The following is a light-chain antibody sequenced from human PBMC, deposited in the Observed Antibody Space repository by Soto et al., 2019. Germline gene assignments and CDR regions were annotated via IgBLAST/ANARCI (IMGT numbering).Light chain of an antibody. V-gene: IGKV3-11*01. CDR2: DAS. J-gene: IGKJ3*01. CDR3: QQHSSPLVT. CDR1: QSVSNY. Sequence: EIVLTQSPVTLSLSPGEGATLSCRASQSVSNYLAWYQQKPGQAPRLLIYDASNRATGIPARFSGSGSGTDFTLSISSLEPEDFAVYYCQQHSSPLVTFGPGTKVDIK.